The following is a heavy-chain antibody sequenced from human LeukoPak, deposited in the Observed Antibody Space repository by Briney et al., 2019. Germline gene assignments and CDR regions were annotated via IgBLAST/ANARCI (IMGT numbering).Heavy chain of an antibody. CDR2: INAYNGKA. CDR1: GYTFTSYG. D-gene: IGHD3-9*01. J-gene: IGHJ5*02. CDR3: AREGGVNCGTSGCYGGYFAP. V-gene: IGHV1-18*01. Sequence: ASVKVSCKASGYTFTSYGITWMRQAPGHGPEWVGWINAYNGKANYTQKLQGRVTLTTDTSTNTAYMELRSLRSDDTALYYCAREGGVNCGTSGCYGGYFAPWGQGTLVTVS.